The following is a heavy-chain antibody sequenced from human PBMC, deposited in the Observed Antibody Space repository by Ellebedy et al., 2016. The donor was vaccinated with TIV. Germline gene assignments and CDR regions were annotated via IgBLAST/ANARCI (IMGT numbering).Heavy chain of an antibody. V-gene: IGHV3-30*02. CDR1: GFTFSSYG. Sequence: GESLKISCAASGFTFSSYGIHWVRRAPGKGLEWVAAIGYDGRKKSYAESVKGRITISRDNSKKTVDLQMNSLRAEDTAVYYCAKRAQISSHGLDIWGQGTMVTVSS. CDR3: AKRAQISSHGLDI. J-gene: IGHJ3*02. D-gene: IGHD4-17*01. CDR2: IGYDGRKK.